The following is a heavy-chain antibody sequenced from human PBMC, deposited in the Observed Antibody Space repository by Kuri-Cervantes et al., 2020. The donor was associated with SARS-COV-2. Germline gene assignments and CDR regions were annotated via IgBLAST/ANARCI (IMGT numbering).Heavy chain of an antibody. CDR2: IIPIFGTA. Sequence: SVKVSCKASGGTFSSYAISWVRQAPGQGLEWMGGIIPIFGTANYAQKFQGRVTITTDTSTSTAYMELRSLRSDDTAVYYCARGGYFDWLANLYYYYMDVWGKGTTVTVSS. J-gene: IGHJ6*03. V-gene: IGHV1-69*05. CDR1: GGTFSSYA. CDR3: ARGGYFDWLANLYYYYMDV. D-gene: IGHD3-9*01.